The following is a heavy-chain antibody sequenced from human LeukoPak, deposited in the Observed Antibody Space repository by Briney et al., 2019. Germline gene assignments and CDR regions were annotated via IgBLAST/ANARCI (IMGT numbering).Heavy chain of an antibody. CDR2: IVVGSGNT. V-gene: IGHV1-58*02. Sequence: SVKVSCKASGFTFTSSAMQWVRQARGQRLEWIGWIVVGSGNTNYAQKFQERVTITRDMSASTAYMELSSLRSEDTAVYYCAADRGYDILTGYYNGAFDIWGQGTMVTVSS. CDR1: GFTFTSSA. D-gene: IGHD3-9*01. CDR3: AADRGYDILTGYYNGAFDI. J-gene: IGHJ3*02.